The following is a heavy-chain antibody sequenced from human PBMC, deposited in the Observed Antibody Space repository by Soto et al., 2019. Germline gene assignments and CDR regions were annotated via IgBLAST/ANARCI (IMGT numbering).Heavy chain of an antibody. D-gene: IGHD2-15*01. V-gene: IGHV4-31*03. CDR2: IYYSGST. J-gene: IGHJ4*02. CDR3: AREGAIVGYCSGGSCLI. Sequence: QVQLQESGPGLVKPSQTLSLTCTVSGGSISSGGYYWSWIRQHPGRGLEWIGYIYYSGSTYYNPSLKSRVTISVDTSKNQFYLKMSSVTAADTAVYYCAREGAIVGYCSGGSCLIWGQGTLVTVSS. CDR1: GGSISSGGYY.